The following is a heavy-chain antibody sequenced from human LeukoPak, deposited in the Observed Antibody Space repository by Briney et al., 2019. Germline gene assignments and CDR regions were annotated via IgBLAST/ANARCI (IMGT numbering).Heavy chain of an antibody. CDR3: ARGRGSHYYGSGSYYNGGDY. J-gene: IGHJ4*02. Sequence: GASVKVSRKASGYTFTSYGISWVRQAPGQGLEWMGWISAYNGNTNYAQKLQGRVTMTTDTSTSTAYMELRSLRSDDTAVYYCARGRGSHYYGSGSYYNGGDYWGQGTLVTVSS. V-gene: IGHV1-18*01. CDR1: GYTFTSYG. D-gene: IGHD3-10*01. CDR2: ISAYNGNT.